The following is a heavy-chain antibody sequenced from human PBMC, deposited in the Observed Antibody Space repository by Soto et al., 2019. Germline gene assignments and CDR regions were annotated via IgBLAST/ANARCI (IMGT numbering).Heavy chain of an antibody. CDR3: ARESVVPAAPYYYGMDV. CDR2: INPNSGGT. D-gene: IGHD2-2*01. Sequence: QVQLVQSGAEVKKPGASVKVSCKASGYTFTGYYMHWVRQAPGQGLEWMGWINPNSGGTNYAQKLQGRVTMTRATSISTAYMELSRLRSDDTAVYYCARESVVPAAPYYYGMDVWGQGATVTVSS. V-gene: IGHV1-2*02. CDR1: GYTFTGYY. J-gene: IGHJ6*02.